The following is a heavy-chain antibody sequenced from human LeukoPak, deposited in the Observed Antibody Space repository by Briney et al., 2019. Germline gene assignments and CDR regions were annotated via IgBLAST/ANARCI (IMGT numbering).Heavy chain of an antibody. V-gene: IGHV1-2*02. D-gene: IGHD2-2*01. CDR3: ARGEGYCSSTSCYYPVDP. CDR2: INPNSGGT. CDR1: GYTFTGYY. Sequence: GASVKVSCKASGYTFTGYYMHWVRQAPGQGLEWMGWINPNSGGTNYAQKFQGRVTMNRDTSISTAYMELSRLRSDDTAVYYCARGEGYCSSTSCYYPVDPWGQGTLVTVSS. J-gene: IGHJ5*02.